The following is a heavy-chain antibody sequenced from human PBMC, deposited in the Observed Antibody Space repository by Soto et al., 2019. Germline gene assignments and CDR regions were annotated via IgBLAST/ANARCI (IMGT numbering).Heavy chain of an antibody. V-gene: IGHV1-18*01. CDR3: ARVGKSSSWLNWFDP. J-gene: IGHJ5*02. CDR2: ISAYNGNT. CDR1: GYTFTSYG. Sequence: GASVKVSCKASGYTFTSYGISWVRQAPGQGLEWMGWISAYNGNTNYAQKLQGRVTMTTDTSTSTAYMELRSLRSDDTAVYYCARVGKSSSWLNWFDPWGQGTLVTVSS. D-gene: IGHD6-13*01.